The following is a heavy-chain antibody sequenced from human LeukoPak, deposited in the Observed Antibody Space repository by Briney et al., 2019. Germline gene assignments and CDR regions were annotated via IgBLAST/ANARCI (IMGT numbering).Heavy chain of an antibody. D-gene: IGHD2-2*01. V-gene: IGHV3-23*01. J-gene: IGHJ4*02. CDR2: ISGSGGST. CDR3: AKGYCSSTSCSLFDY. Sequence: PGGSLRLSCAASGFTFSSYAMSWVRQAPGKGLEWVSAISGSGGSTYYADSVKGRFTISRDNSKNTLYLQMNSLRAEDTAVYYCAKGYCSSTSCSLFDYWGQGTLVTVSS. CDR1: GFTFSSYA.